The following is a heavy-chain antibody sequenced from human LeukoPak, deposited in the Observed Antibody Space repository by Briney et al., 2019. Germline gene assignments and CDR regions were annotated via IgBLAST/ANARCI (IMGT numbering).Heavy chain of an antibody. J-gene: IGHJ4*02. CDR3: ARDLFDYGDYYLDY. CDR2: ISAYNGNT. CDR1: GYTFTSYG. Sequence: ASVKVSCKASGYTFTSYGISWVRQAPGQGLEWMGWISAYNGNTNYAQKLQGRVTMTTDTSTSTAYMELRSLRSDDTAVYYCARDLFDYGDYYLDYWGQGTLVTVSS. V-gene: IGHV1-18*01. D-gene: IGHD4-17*01.